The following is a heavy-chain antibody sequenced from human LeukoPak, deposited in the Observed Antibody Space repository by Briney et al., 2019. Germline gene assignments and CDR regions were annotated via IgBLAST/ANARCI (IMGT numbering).Heavy chain of an antibody. CDR1: GYTFTSYG. CDR3: AREGYYDILTGYLSIEDY. CDR2: ISAYNGST. V-gene: IGHV1-18*01. J-gene: IGHJ4*02. Sequence: ASVKVSCKASGYTFTSYGISWVRQAPGQGLEWMGWISAYNGSTNYAQKLQGRVTMTTDTSTSTAYMELRSLRYDDTAVYYCAREGYYDILTGYLSIEDYWGQGTLVTVSS. D-gene: IGHD3-9*01.